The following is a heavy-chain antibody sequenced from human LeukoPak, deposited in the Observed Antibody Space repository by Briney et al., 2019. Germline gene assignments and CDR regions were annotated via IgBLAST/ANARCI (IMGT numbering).Heavy chain of an antibody. Sequence: PSETLSLTCTVSGGSISSGGYYWSWIRQHPGKGLEWIGYIYYSGSTYYNPSLKSRVTISVDTSKNQFSLKLSSVTAADTAVYYCARVPAARLSIYFDYWGQGTLVTVSS. CDR2: IYYSGST. CDR1: GGSISSGGYY. D-gene: IGHD6-6*01. J-gene: IGHJ4*02. V-gene: IGHV4-31*03. CDR3: ARVPAARLSIYFDY.